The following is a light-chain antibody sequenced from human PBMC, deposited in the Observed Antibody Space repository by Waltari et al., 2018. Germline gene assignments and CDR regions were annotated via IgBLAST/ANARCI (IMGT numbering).Light chain of an antibody. CDR1: QSISSY. J-gene: IGKJ2*01. Sequence: DIQMTQSPSSLSASVGDRVPITCRASQSISSYLNWYQQKPGKAPKLLIYAASSLQSGVPSRFSGSGSGTDFTLTISSLQPEDFATYYGQQSYSTPRTFGQGTKLEIK. V-gene: IGKV1-39*01. CDR3: QQSYSTPRT. CDR2: AAS.